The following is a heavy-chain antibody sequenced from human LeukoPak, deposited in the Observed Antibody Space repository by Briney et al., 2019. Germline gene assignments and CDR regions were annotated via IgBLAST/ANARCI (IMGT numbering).Heavy chain of an antibody. J-gene: IGHJ5*02. CDR2: INPNTGDT. CDR1: GFTFTRYD. V-gene: IGHV1-8*01. CDR3: ARVKSRTVAGRGGGYNWFDP. Sequence: ASVKVSCKASGFTFTRYDIIWVRQASGHGLEWMGWINPNTGDTGYAQNFQGRVTMTRSTSIGTAYMELSSLTSDDTAVYYCARVKSRTVAGRGGGYNWFDPWGQGTLVTVSS. D-gene: IGHD6-19*01.